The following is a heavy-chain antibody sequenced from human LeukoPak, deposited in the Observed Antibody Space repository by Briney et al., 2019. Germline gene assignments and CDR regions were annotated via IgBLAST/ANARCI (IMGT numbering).Heavy chain of an antibody. Sequence: SVKVSCKASGDSFSSYAIVWVRQAPGQGLEWMGGIIPMLKITNYAQKFQGRVSMTADESSATAFMELTSLRSEDTAVYYCARPHHGSWTPYSGQLARPLGSWGQGTLVTVSS. V-gene: IGHV1-69*13. CDR3: ARPHHGSWTPYSGQLARPLGS. CDR1: GDSFSSYA. J-gene: IGHJ5*01. CDR2: IIPMLKIT. D-gene: IGHD3/OR15-3a*01.